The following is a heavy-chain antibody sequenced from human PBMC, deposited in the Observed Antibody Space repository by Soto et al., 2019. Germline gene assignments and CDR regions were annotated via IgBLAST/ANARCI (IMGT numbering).Heavy chain of an antibody. CDR3: ARSLRRYCSSTSCYEVDY. CDR2: IWYDGSNK. CDR1: GFTFSSYG. Sequence: GGSLRLSCAASGFTFSSYGMHWVRQAPGKGLEWVAVIWYDGSNKHYADSVKGRFTISRDNSKNTLYLQMNSLRAEDTAVYYCARSLRRYCSSTSCYEVDYWGQGTLVTVSS. J-gene: IGHJ4*02. V-gene: IGHV3-33*01. D-gene: IGHD2-2*01.